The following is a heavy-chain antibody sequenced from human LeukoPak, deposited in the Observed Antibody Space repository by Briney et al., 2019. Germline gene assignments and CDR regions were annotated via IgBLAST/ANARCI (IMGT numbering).Heavy chain of an antibody. V-gene: IGHV4-4*07. CDR1: GGSISGYY. Sequence: SETLSLTCTVSGGSISGYYWSWIRQPAGKGLEWIGRIYTSGSTNYNPSLKSRVTMSVDTSKNQFSLKLSSVTAADTAVYYCAREGRSPDFWSGYYFDYWGQGTLVTVSS. CDR2: IYTSGST. D-gene: IGHD3-3*01. J-gene: IGHJ4*02. CDR3: AREGRSPDFWSGYYFDY.